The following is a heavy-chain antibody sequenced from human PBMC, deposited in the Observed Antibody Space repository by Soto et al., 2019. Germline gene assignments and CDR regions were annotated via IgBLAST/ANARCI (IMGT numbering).Heavy chain of an antibody. CDR2: INPNNGVT. J-gene: IGHJ6*03. V-gene: IGHV1-2*04. CDR1: GDTFNDYC. Sequence: QVQLVQSGAELKKPGASVTVSCRSSGDTFNDYCIHWVRQAPGQGLEWMGWINPNNGVTKYAQKFQGWVSMTRDTSIRTVDMQLRRLRSDDTAVYYCARESGGATATLDYYYFYMDVWGTGTTVTVSS. CDR3: ARESGGATATLDYYYFYMDV. D-gene: IGHD2-15*01.